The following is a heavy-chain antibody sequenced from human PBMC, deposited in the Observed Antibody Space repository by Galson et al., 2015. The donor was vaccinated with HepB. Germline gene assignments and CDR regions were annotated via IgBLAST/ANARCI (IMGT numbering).Heavy chain of an antibody. CDR2: ISGSGGST. J-gene: IGHJ4*02. Sequence: SLRLSCAASGFTFSNYAMSWVRQAPGKGLEWVSAISGSGGSTYYAASVKGRFTISRDNSKSTLYLQMNSLRAEDTAVYYCAKEGGGGSRWELPFDCWGQGTLVTVSS. D-gene: IGHD6-13*01. V-gene: IGHV3-23*01. CDR3: AKEGGGGSRWELPFDC. CDR1: GFTFSNYA.